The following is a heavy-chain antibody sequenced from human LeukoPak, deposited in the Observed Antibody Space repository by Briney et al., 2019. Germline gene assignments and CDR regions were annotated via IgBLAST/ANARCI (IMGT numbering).Heavy chain of an antibody. D-gene: IGHD6-19*01. CDR3: ARAIAVAGGDYFDY. V-gene: IGHV3-53*01. J-gene: IGHJ4*02. CDR2: LYMNDNT. CDR1: GTIVSTNY. Sequence: GGSLRLSCVSSGTIVSTNYMHWVRQAPGKGLESVSILYMNDNTYYADSVKGRFTISRDSSKKTLYLQMSSLRAEDTAVYYCARAIAVAGGDYFDYWGQGTLVTVSS.